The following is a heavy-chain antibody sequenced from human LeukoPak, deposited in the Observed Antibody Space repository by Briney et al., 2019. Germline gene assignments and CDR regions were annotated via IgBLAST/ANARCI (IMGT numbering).Heavy chain of an antibody. CDR3: AKGDDSSGYSMGLTDAFDI. D-gene: IGHD3-22*01. J-gene: IGHJ3*02. CDR1: GFTFSSYA. Sequence: GGSLRLSCAASGFTFSSYAMSWVRQAPGKGLEWVSAISGSGGSTYYADSVQGRFTISRDDSKSTLYLQMNGLRDEDTAVYYCAKGDDSSGYSMGLTDAFDIWGQGTLVTVSS. V-gene: IGHV3-23*01. CDR2: ISGSGGST.